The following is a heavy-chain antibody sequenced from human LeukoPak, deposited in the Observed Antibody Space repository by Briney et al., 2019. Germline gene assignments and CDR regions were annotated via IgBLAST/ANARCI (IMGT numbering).Heavy chain of an antibody. CDR3: ARGNSANWFDL. D-gene: IGHD5-18*01. CDR1: GGSFSGYY. V-gene: IGHV4-34*01. Sequence: PSETLSLTCAVYGGSFSGYYWSWIRQPPGKGLEWIGEINHSGSTNYNPSVKSRVTISVDTSKNQFSLKLSSVTAADTAVYYCARGNSANWFDLWGQGTLVTVSS. CDR2: INHSGST. J-gene: IGHJ5*02.